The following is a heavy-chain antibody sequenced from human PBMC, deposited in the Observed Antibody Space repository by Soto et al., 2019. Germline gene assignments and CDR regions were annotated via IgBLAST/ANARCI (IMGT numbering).Heavy chain of an antibody. Sequence: PGGSLRLSCAAAGFTFTGSAMSWVRQAPGKGLEWISAIGGTDGKTYYAESVRGRFTISRDNSKNMVWLQMNNLRAEAPALYDCAKDRPGGPWPFDHWGQGTLV. J-gene: IGHJ4*02. V-gene: IGHV3-23*01. D-gene: IGHD6-6*01. CDR3: AKDRPGGPWPFDH. CDR2: IGGTDGKT. CDR1: GFTFTGSA.